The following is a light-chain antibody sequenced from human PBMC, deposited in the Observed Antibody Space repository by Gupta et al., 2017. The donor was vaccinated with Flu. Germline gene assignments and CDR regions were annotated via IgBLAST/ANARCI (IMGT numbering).Light chain of an antibody. CDR3: QVWTKTSNHSMG. CDR2: DDS. J-gene: IGLJ3*02. Sequence: SSVLTQPPSVSVAPGQTAIITCGGDNIGTNSVHWYQQQPGQAPVLVVYDDSDRPSAIPERFAFSKSGNNDTPTLSNVEVGDEAEDDYQVWTKTSNHSMGFGGGTKLTVL. V-gene: IGLV3-21*02. CDR1: NIGTNS.